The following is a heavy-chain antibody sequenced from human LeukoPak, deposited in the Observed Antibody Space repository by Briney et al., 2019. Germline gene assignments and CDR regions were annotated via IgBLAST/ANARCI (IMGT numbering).Heavy chain of an antibody. CDR3: ARDAQFHYGSGSYSSSTYYYYYMDV. Sequence: GASVKVSCKASGYTFTGYYMHWVRQAPGQGLEWMGWINPNSGGTNYAQKFQGRVTMTRDTSISTAYMELSRLRSDDTAVYYCARDAQFHYGSGSYSSSTYYYYYMDVWGKGTTVTISS. V-gene: IGHV1-2*02. D-gene: IGHD3-10*01. CDR1: GYTFTGYY. J-gene: IGHJ6*03. CDR2: INPNSGGT.